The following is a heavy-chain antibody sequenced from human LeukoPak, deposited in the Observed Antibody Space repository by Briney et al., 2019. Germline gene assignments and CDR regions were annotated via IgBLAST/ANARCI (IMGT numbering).Heavy chain of an antibody. D-gene: IGHD6-13*01. CDR1: GFIFSSYA. CDR2: ISGSGGST. Sequence: GGSLRLSCAASGFIFSSYAMSWVRQAPGKGLEWVSAISGSGGSTYYADSVKGRFTISRDNSKNTLYLQMNSLRAEDTAVYYCAKESSSWYRYNWFDPWGQGTLVTVSS. J-gene: IGHJ5*02. CDR3: AKESSSWYRYNWFDP. V-gene: IGHV3-23*01.